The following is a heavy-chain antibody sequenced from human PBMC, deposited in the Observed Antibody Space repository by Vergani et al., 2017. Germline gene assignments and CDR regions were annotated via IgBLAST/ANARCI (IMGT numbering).Heavy chain of an antibody. CDR2: IDPSDSYT. J-gene: IGHJ5*02. CDR1: GYSFTSYW. Sequence: EVQLVQSGAEVKKPGESLRISCKGSGYSFTSYWFSWVRQMPGKGLEWMGRIDPSDSYTNYSTSFQGHVTISADKSISTAYLQWSSLKASDTAMYYCARHKSLGQAVAGTRTRFDPWGQGTLVTVSS. V-gene: IGHV5-10-1*03. D-gene: IGHD6-19*01. CDR3: ARHKSLGQAVAGTRTRFDP.